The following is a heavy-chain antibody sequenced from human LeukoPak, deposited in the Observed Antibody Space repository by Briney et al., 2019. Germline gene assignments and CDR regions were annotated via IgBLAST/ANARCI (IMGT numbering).Heavy chain of an antibody. V-gene: IGHV3-30*02. Sequence: GGSLRLSCAASGFTFSSYGMHWVRQAPGKGLEWVAFIRYDGSNKYYADSVKGRFAISRDNSKNTLYLQMNSLRAEDTAVYYCAKDGDSSQGRYYDLNYWGQGTLVTVSS. CDR1: GFTFSSYG. J-gene: IGHJ4*02. CDR2: IRYDGSNK. D-gene: IGHD3-3*01. CDR3: AKDGDSSQGRYYDLNY.